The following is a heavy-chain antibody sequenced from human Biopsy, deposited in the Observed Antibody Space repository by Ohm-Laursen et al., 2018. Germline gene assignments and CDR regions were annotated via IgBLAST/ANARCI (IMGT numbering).Heavy chain of an antibody. CDR2: IIPLIGLT. D-gene: IGHD2-15*01. CDR1: GGTSSNFA. Sequence: SSVKVSCKASGGTSSNFAINWVRQAPGQGLECMGRIIPLIGLTNYAQKFQGRVTITADKFTNTVYMELSSLRSGDTAVYFCARDCNGDNCGVDFWGRGTLVTVS. CDR3: ARDCNGDNCGVDF. J-gene: IGHJ4*02. V-gene: IGHV1-69*04.